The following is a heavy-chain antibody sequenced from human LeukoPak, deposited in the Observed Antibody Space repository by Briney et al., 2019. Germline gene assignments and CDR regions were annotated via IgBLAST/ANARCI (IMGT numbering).Heavy chain of an antibody. Sequence: GGSLRLSCAASGFTFSSYSMNWVRQAPGKGLEWVSYISSSSSTIYYADSVKGRFTISRDNAKNSLYLQMNSLRAEDTAVYYCARGGTPEAVIDAFDIWGQGTMVTVSS. CDR3: ARGGTPEAVIDAFDI. V-gene: IGHV3-48*01. CDR1: GFTFSSYS. CDR2: ISSSSSTI. D-gene: IGHD1-7*01. J-gene: IGHJ3*02.